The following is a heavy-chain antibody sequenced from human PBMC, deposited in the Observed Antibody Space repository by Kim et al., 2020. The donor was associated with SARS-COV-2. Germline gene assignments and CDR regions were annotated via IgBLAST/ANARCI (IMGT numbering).Heavy chain of an antibody. CDR1: GFTFSSYA. Sequence: GGSLRLSCAASGFTFSSYAMSWVRQAPGKGLEWVSAISGSGGSTYYADSVKGRFTISRDNSKNTLYLQMNSLRAEDTAVYYCANLGEYDYGDYVPDAFDIWGQGTMVTVSS. D-gene: IGHD4-17*01. CDR3: ANLGEYDYGDYVPDAFDI. J-gene: IGHJ3*02. V-gene: IGHV3-23*01. CDR2: ISGSGGST.